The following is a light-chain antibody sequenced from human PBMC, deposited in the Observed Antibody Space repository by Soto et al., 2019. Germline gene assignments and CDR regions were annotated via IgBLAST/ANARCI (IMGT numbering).Light chain of an antibody. Sequence: DIQMTQSPSSLSTSVRDRITITCRASQGISNFLAWYQQKPGKVPKLLIYAASTLQSGVPSRFSGSGSGTDFTLTISSLQPEDVATYYCQKYNSAPPTFGGGTKVEIK. CDR1: QGISNF. CDR3: QKYNSAPPT. V-gene: IGKV1-27*01. J-gene: IGKJ4*01. CDR2: AAS.